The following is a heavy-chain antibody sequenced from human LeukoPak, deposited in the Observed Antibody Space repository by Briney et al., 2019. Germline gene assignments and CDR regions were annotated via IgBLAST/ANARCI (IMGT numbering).Heavy chain of an antibody. CDR2: INPSGGST. D-gene: IGHD2-15*01. CDR1: GYTFTSYY. J-gene: IGHJ2*01. Sequence: GASVKVSCKASGYTFTSYYMHWVRQAPGQGLEWMGIINPSGGSTSYAQKFQGRVTITRDTSTSTVYMELSSLRSEDTAVYYCAREVPEDGGYFDLWGRGTLVTVSS. CDR3: AREVPEDGGYFDL. V-gene: IGHV1-46*01.